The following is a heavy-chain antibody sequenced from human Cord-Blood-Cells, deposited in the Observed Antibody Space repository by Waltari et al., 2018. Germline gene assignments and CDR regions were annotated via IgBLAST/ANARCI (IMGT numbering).Heavy chain of an antibody. V-gene: IGHV1-46*01. D-gene: IGHD7-27*01. Sequence: QVQLVQSGAEVKKPGASVKVSCKASGYTFTSYYMPWVRQAPGQGLEWMGIINPSGGSTSYAQKFQGRVTMTRDTSTSTVYMELSSLRSEDTAMYYCARGMGSGDWGNYWGQGTLVTVSS. CDR3: ARGMGSGDWGNY. CDR2: INPSGGST. J-gene: IGHJ4*02. CDR1: GYTFTSYY.